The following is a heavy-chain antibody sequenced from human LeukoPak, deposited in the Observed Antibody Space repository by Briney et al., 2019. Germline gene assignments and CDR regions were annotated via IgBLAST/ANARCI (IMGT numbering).Heavy chain of an antibody. CDR1: GFTFSSYG. D-gene: IGHD2-2*01. CDR3: AKRGIVVVPAAGIYYYYMDV. CDR2: IRYDGSNK. V-gene: IGHV3-30*02. Sequence: PGGSLRLSCAASGFTFSSYGMHWVRQAPGKGLEWVAFIRYDGSNKYYADSVKGRFTISRDNSKNTLYLQMNSLRAEDTAVYYCAKRGIVVVPAAGIYYYYMDVWGKGTTVTVSS. J-gene: IGHJ6*03.